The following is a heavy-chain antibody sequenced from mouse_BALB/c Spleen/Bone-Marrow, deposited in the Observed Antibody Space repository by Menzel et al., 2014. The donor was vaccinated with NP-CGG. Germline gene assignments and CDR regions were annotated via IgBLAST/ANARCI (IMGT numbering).Heavy chain of an antibody. V-gene: IGHV5-9-2*01. J-gene: IGHJ3*01. D-gene: IGHD2-4*01. CDR2: ISGGGSYT. Sequence: EVKLVESGGGLAKSGGSLKLSCAASGFTFSNYGMSWVRQTPEKRLEWVATISGGGSYTFYSDSLKGRFPISRDDAKNSLYLQLSSLRSEDTALYYCARHAYYDQTEVSFVYWGQGTLVTVSA. CDR3: ARHAYYDQTEVSFVY. CDR1: GFTFSNYG.